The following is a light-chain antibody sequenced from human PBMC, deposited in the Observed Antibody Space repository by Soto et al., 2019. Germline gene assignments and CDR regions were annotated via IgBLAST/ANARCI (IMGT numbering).Light chain of an antibody. J-gene: IGKJ4*01. V-gene: IGKV1-5*01. CDR3: QQYANYKPLT. Sequence: DIQMTQSPSTLSASVGDRATITCRAIQRISSWLAWYQQKTGKAPKLLIFDASSLESETPSRFSGRRSGTQFTHTINVLQPDDFETYYCQQYANYKPLTFGGRTKVDIK. CDR1: QRISSW. CDR2: DAS.